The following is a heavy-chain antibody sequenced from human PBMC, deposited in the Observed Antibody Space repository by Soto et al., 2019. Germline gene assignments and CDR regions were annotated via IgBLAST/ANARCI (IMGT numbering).Heavy chain of an antibody. CDR1: GGSISSSY. J-gene: IGHJ4*02. CDR2: IYDSGST. V-gene: IGHV4-59*12. Sequence: SETLSLTCTVSGGSISSSYWSWIRQPPGKGLEWIGYIYDSGSTYYNSSLKSRVTMSVDTSKNQFSLKLSSVTAADTAVYYCATAPGPYWGQGTLVTVSS. CDR3: ATAPGPY. D-gene: IGHD2-21*02.